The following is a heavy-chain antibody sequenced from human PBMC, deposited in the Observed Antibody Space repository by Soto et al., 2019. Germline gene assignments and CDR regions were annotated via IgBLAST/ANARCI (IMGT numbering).Heavy chain of an antibody. V-gene: IGHV3-23*01. Sequence: EVQLLESGGGLVQPGGSLRLSCAASGFTFSSHAMSWVRQTQGKGRKWVSRISNSGGSTYYADSVKGRFTISRDNSKNTVYLQMKSLRAEDTAIYFCAKDLRNYYDSSGYHDAFDIWGQGTMVTVSS. D-gene: IGHD3-22*01. CDR3: AKDLRNYYDSSGYHDAFDI. CDR1: GFTFSSHA. J-gene: IGHJ3*02. CDR2: ISNSGGST.